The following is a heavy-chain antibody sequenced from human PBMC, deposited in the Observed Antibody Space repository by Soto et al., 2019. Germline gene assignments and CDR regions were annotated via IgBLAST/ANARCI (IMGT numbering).Heavy chain of an antibody. CDR1: GGKFSSYA. CDR3: ARDRSGYSYRFDY. J-gene: IGHJ4*02. Sequence: SVKVSCKASGGKFSSYAIPWVRQGPGQALERMGGIIPIFGTANYAQKFQGRVTITADESTSTAYMELSRLRSEDTAVYYCARDRSGYSYRFDYWGQATLVTTS. V-gene: IGHV1-69*13. D-gene: IGHD5-18*01. CDR2: IIPIFGTA.